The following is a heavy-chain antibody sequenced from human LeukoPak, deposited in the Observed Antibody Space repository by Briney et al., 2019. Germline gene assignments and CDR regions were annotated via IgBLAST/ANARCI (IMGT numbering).Heavy chain of an antibody. CDR2: IYYSGST. J-gene: IGHJ5*02. CDR3: ARRKVVNNWFDP. Sequence: SETLSLTCTVYGGSISSSSYYWGWIRQPPGKWLEWIGSIYYSGSTYYNPSLKSRVTISVFTSKNQFSLKLSSVTAADTAVYYCARRKVVNNWFDPWGQGTLVTVSS. D-gene: IGHD2-2*01. CDR1: GGSISSSSYY. V-gene: IGHV4-39*01.